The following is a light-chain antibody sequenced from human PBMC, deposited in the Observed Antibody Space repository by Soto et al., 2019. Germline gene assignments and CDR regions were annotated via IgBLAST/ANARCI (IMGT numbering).Light chain of an antibody. Sequence: QSALTQPASVSGSPGQSITISCTGTSGDIGTHGYVSWYQQNPGKAPKLMLYEVNQRPSGVPDRFSGSKSGNTASLTVSGLQAEDEANYYCSSYAGGNNWVFGGGTKVTVL. CDR3: SSYAGGNNWV. CDR2: EVN. J-gene: IGLJ3*02. CDR1: SGDIGTHGY. V-gene: IGLV2-8*01.